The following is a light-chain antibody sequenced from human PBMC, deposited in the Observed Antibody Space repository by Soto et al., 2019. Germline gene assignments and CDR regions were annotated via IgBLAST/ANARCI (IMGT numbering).Light chain of an antibody. CDR2: DTS. V-gene: IGKV3-20*01. CDR3: QQYDSSPWT. CDR1: QSITSFY. Sequence: IVLTQSPGTLSLSPGERATLSCRASQSITSFYLAWYQQKPGQAPRLLIYDTSGRATGIPDRFSGSGSGTDFTLTISRLEPEDFAVYYCQQYDSSPWTFGQGTKVEIK. J-gene: IGKJ1*01.